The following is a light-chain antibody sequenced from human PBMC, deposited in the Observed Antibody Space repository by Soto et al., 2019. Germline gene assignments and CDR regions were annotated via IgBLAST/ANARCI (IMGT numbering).Light chain of an antibody. J-gene: IGLJ1*01. CDR1: SSDVGTYTL. V-gene: IGLV2-23*02. CDR3: SSYAGAITFYD. CDR2: EVN. Sequence: QSALTQPASVSGSPGQSITISCTGTSSDVGTYTLVSWYQQHPGKAPKLVIYEVNKRPAGVSKRFSGSKSGDTASLTISGLQAEDEADYYCSSYAGAITFYDFGTGTKVTVL.